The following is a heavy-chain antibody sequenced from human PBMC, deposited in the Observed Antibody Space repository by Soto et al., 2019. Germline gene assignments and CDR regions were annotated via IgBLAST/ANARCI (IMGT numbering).Heavy chain of an antibody. J-gene: IGHJ5*02. CDR3: ARAAYNWNYGGWFDP. Sequence: PSETLSLTCAVSGGSISSSNWWSWVRQPPGKGLEWIGEIYHSGSTNYNPSLKSRVTISVDKSKNQFSLKLSSVTAADTAVYYCARAAYNWNYGGWFDPWGQGTLVTVSS. V-gene: IGHV4-4*02. D-gene: IGHD1-7*01. CDR2: IYHSGST. CDR1: GGSISSSNW.